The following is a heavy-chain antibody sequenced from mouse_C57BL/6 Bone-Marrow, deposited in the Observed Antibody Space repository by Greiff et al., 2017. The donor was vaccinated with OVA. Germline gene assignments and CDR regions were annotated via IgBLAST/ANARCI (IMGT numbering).Heavy chain of an antibody. CDR2: SRNKANDYTT. CDR1: GFTFSDFY. CDR3: ARDAVYYGKDWYFDV. V-gene: IGHV7-1*01. D-gene: IGHD1-1*01. Sequence: EVKLVESGGGLVQSGRSLRLSCATSGFTFSDFYMEWVRQAPGKGLEWIAASRNKANDYTTEYSASVKGRFIVSRDTSPSILYLQMNALRAEDTAIYYCARDAVYYGKDWYFDVWGTGTTVTVSS. J-gene: IGHJ1*03.